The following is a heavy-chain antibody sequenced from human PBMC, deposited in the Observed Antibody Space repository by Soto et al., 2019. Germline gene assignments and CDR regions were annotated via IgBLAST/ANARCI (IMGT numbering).Heavy chain of an antibody. Sequence: SETLSLTCTVSGGSISSYYWSWIRQPPGKGLEWIGYIYFSGGTNYNPSLKSRVTISVDTSKDQFSLKLSSVTAADTAVYYCARESRSWYGSIWDYWGQGTLVTVSS. J-gene: IGHJ4*02. V-gene: IGHV4-59*12. D-gene: IGHD6-13*01. CDR1: GGSISSYY. CDR3: ARESRSWYGSIWDY. CDR2: IYFSGGT.